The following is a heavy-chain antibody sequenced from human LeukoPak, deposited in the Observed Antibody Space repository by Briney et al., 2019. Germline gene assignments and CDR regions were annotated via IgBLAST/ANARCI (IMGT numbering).Heavy chain of an antibody. CDR3: ARGGYSYAFDI. J-gene: IGHJ3*02. CDR2: ISSNGGST. D-gene: IGHD5-18*01. V-gene: IGHV3-64*01. CDR1: GFTFSSYA. Sequence: PGGSLRLSCAASGFTFSSYAMHWVRQAPGKGLEYVSAISSNGGSTYYANSVKGRFTISRDNAKNSLYLQMSSLRAEDTALYHCARGGYSYAFDIWGQGTMVTVSS.